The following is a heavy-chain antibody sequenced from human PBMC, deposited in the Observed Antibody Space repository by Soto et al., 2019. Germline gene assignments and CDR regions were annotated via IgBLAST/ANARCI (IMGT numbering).Heavy chain of an antibody. CDR2: STGPGGST. D-gene: IGHD6-6*01. CDR1: GFPFNSYA. V-gene: IGHV3-23*01. CDR3: ARSIAARRGYYYYYGMDV. Sequence: GGSLRLSCAASGFPFNSYAISWVRQGPGKGLEWVAASTGPGGSTYNEDSVKGRFTISRDNSKNTLYLQMNSLRAEDTAVYYCARSIAARRGYYYYYGMDVWGQGTTVTVSS. J-gene: IGHJ6*02.